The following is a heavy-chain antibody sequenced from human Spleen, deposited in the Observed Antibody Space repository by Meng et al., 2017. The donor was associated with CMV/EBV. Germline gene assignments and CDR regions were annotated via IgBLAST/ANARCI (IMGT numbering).Heavy chain of an antibody. J-gene: IGHJ4*02. CDR3: SQPGPCIGHFWGPPGN. V-gene: IGHV2-5*01. CDR1: GFSLSTSGVG. D-gene: IGHD3-3*02. CDR2: IYWNDDK. Sequence: SGPTLVKPTQTLTLTCTFSGFSLSTSGVGVGWIRQPPGKALEWLALIYWNDDKRYSPSLKSRLTITKDTSKNQVVLTMTNVDPVDTAAYYCSQPGPCIGHFWGPPGNWGQGTLVTVSS.